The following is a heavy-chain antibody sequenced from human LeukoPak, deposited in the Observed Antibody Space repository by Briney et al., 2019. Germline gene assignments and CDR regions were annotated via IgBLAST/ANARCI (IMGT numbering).Heavy chain of an antibody. CDR2: ISGSGDNT. Sequence: GGSLRLSFAASGFTFSSYAMNWVRQAPGKGLEWVSAISGSGDNTYYADSVKGRFTISRDNSKNTLYLQMNSLRAEDTAVYYCARAPKFRLVGVPKGPFDPWGQGTLVTVSS. D-gene: IGHD1-26*01. CDR3: ARAPKFRLVGVPKGPFDP. V-gene: IGHV3-23*01. J-gene: IGHJ5*02. CDR1: GFTFSSYA.